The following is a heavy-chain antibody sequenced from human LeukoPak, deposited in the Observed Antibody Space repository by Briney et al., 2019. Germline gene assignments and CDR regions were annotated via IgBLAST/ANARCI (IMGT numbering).Heavy chain of an antibody. Sequence: GRSLRLSCAASGFTSSGSAMHWVRQAPGKGLEWVSAISGTGNRTYYADSVKGRFTISRDNSKNTLYLQMNSLRAEDTAVYYCAKWGCSGGSCYPFDYWGQGTLVTVSS. V-gene: IGHV3-23*01. D-gene: IGHD2-15*01. CDR1: GFTSSGSA. CDR2: ISGTGNRT. CDR3: AKWGCSGGSCYPFDY. J-gene: IGHJ4*02.